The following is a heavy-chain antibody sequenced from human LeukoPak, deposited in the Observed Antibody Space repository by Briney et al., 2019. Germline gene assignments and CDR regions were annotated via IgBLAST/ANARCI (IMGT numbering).Heavy chain of an antibody. V-gene: IGHV3-21*01. D-gene: IGHD6-13*01. CDR1: EFTLSSYT. CDR3: ARDKVGIAAPDV. CDR2: INPATST. Sequence: GGSLRLSCSASEFTLSSYTLNWVRQAPGKGLEWVASINPATSTYYTDLLKGRFTISRDNAQNSLYLQMDSLRVEDTAVYYCARDKVGIAAPDVWAKGPRSSSPQ. J-gene: IGHJ6*04.